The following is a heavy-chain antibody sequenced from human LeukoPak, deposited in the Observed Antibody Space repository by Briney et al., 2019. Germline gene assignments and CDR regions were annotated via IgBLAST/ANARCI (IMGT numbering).Heavy chain of an antibody. D-gene: IGHD3-16*01. V-gene: IGHV1-69*13. J-gene: IGHJ4*02. CDR3: ARKRIGMSGWGSHFDY. Sequence: ASVNVSCKASGGTFSSYAISWVRHGPGQGLGRMGGIIPIFGTANYAQKFQGRGTITAAESTSTAYMELSSLRSEDTAVYYCARKRIGMSGWGSHFDYWGQGPLVTVSS. CDR1: GGTFSSYA. CDR2: IIPIFGTA.